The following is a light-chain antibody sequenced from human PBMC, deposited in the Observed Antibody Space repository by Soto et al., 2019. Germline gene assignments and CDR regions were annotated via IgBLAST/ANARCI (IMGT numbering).Light chain of an antibody. CDR1: SGSIASNY. J-gene: IGLJ2*01. Sequence: NFMLTQPHSVSESPGKTVTISCTRSSGSIASNYVQWYQQRPGSSPTTVIYEDNQRLSGVPDRFSGSIDSSSNSASLTISGLKTEDEADYYCQSYDNNNQIFGGGTKLTVL. V-gene: IGLV6-57*01. CDR2: EDN. CDR3: QSYDNNNQI.